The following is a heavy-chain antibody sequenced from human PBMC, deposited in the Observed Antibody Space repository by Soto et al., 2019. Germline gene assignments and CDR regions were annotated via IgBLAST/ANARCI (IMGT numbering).Heavy chain of an antibody. J-gene: IGHJ4*02. CDR1: GASITSGSYS. CDR2: IHVTGYT. CDR3: ARGGALRPKGHVPLAF. V-gene: IGHV4-30-2*01. Sequence: QLQLQESGSGLVNPSQTLSLTCTVSGASITSGSYSWSWIRQAPGKGLEWIGNIHVTGYTAFSPSLKRRATMSVDTSKNQFSLNVNSVTAADTAVYFCARGGALRPKGHVPLAFWGQGTLVTVSS. D-gene: IGHD1-26*01.